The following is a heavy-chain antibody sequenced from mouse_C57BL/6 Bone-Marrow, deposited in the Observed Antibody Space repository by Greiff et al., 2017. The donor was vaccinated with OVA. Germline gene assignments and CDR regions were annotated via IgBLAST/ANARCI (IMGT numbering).Heavy chain of an antibody. V-gene: IGHV1-4*01. CDR2: INPSSGYT. D-gene: IGHD3-3*01. CDR1: GYTFTSYT. CDR3: ARLGGFAY. J-gene: IGHJ3*01. Sequence: QVQLQQSGAELVRPGASVKMSCKASGYTFTSYTMHWVKQRPGQGLEWIGYINPSSGYTKYNQKFKDKATLTADKSSSTAYLQLSSLTSEDAAVYYGARLGGFAYWGQGTLVTVSA.